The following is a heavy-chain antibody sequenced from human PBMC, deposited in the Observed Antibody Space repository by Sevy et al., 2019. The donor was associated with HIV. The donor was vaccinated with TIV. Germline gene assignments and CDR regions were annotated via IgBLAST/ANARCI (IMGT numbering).Heavy chain of an antibody. CDR1: GGSISSSSYD. CDR2: MYSSGNT. V-gene: IGHV4-39*01. Sequence: SETLSLICTVSGGSISSSSYDWGWIRQPPGKGLEWIGSMYSSGNTYYNPSLKSRVTIFVDTSKNQISLKLTSVTAADTAVYYCARQGGIVDRAFDYWGQGTLVTVSS. J-gene: IGHJ4*02. D-gene: IGHD2-21*01. CDR3: ARQGGIVDRAFDY.